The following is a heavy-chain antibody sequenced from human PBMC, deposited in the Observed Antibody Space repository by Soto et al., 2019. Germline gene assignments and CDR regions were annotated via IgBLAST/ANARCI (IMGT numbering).Heavy chain of an antibody. CDR2: ISGHTAKT. D-gene: IGHD6-6*01. Sequence: QVQLVQSGAEVKKPGASVKVSCKASGYRFSGYGISWARLAPGQGLEWMGWISGHTAKTQYSEKFQGRVTVTADTSTTTAFMELRSLGPDDTAVYFWARSPLASRPAWFDPWGPGTLVTVSS. V-gene: IGHV1-18*04. CDR1: GYRFSGYG. J-gene: IGHJ5*02. CDR3: ARSPLASRPAWFDP.